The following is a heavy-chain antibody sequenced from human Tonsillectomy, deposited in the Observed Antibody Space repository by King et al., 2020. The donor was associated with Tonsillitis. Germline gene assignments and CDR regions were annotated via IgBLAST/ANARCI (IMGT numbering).Heavy chain of an antibody. V-gene: IGHV3-30*02. D-gene: IGHD5-24*01. J-gene: IGHJ4*02. CDR2: IRFDGSNT. CDR1: GFTFSRFG. CDR3: ANGLGMATFDK. Sequence: VQLVESGGGVVQPGGSLRLSCAASGFTFSRFGMHWVRQAPGKGLEWVAFIRFDGSNTYYEDSVKGRFTVSRDNSKNTLYLQMNSLTVEDTAVYYCANGLGMATFDKWGQGTLVSVSS.